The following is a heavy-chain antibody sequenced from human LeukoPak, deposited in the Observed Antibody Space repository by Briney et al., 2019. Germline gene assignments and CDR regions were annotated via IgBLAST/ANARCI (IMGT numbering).Heavy chain of an antibody. D-gene: IGHD1-1*01. V-gene: IGHV4-34*01. CDR1: GGSFSGYY. CDR3: ARIRAQVPLYGMDV. CDR2: INHSGGT. Sequence: PSETLSLTCAVYGGSFSGYYWSWIRQPPGKGLEWIGEINHSGGTNYNPSLKSRVTISVDTSKNQFSLKLSSVTAADTAVYYCARIRAQVPLYGMDVWGKGTTVTVSS. J-gene: IGHJ6*04.